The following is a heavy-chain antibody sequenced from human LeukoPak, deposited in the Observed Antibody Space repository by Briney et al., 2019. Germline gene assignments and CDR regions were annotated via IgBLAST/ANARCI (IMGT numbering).Heavy chain of an antibody. D-gene: IGHD2-15*01. CDR2: MNPNIGNT. CDR1: GYTFTSYD. Sequence: ASVKVSCKASGYTFTSYDINWERQATGQGLEWMGGMNPNIGNTGYAQKFQGRVTMTRNTSISTAYMELSSLRSEDTAVYYCASDLGYCSGGSCFNWFDPWGQGTLVTVSS. J-gene: IGHJ5*02. V-gene: IGHV1-8*01. CDR3: ASDLGYCSGGSCFNWFDP.